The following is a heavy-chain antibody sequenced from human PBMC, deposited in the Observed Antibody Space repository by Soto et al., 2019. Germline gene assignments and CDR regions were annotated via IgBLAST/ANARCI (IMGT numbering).Heavy chain of an antibody. CDR3: ARGGLSGSYPSYYYGMDV. Sequence: ASVKVSCKASGYTFTGYYMHWVRQAPGQGLEWMGWINPNSGGTNYAQKFQGWVTMTRDTSISTAYMELSRLRSDDTAVYYCARGGLSGSYPSYYYGMDVWGQGTTVTVSS. D-gene: IGHD1-26*01. CDR2: INPNSGGT. CDR1: GYTFTGYY. V-gene: IGHV1-2*04. J-gene: IGHJ6*02.